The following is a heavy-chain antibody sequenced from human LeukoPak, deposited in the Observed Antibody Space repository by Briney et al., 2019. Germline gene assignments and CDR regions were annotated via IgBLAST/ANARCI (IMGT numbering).Heavy chain of an antibody. Sequence: SETLSLTCAVYGGSFSGYYWSWIRQPPGKGLEWIGEINHSGSTNYNPSLKSRVTISVDTSKNQFSLKLSSVTAADTAVYYCARARLAARLSGSRYFDLWGRGTLVTVSS. J-gene: IGHJ2*01. CDR2: INHSGST. D-gene: IGHD6-6*01. CDR3: ARARLAARLSGSRYFDL. CDR1: GGSFSGYY. V-gene: IGHV4-34*01.